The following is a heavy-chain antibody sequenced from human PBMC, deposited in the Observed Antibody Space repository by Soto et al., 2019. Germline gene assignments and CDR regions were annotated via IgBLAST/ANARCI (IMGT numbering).Heavy chain of an antibody. D-gene: IGHD3-16*01. Sequence: SETLSLTCTVSGDSISSGNKYWSWIRQPPGKGLEWIRYVFSSGTTYYNPSLKGRVSISLDASENQFSLKFASVTDADSAVYYCARVPSPFDYYYAMDVWGQGTTVTVSS. J-gene: IGHJ6*02. CDR2: VFSSGTT. CDR3: ARVPSPFDYYYAMDV. CDR1: GDSISSGNKY. V-gene: IGHV4-30-4*01.